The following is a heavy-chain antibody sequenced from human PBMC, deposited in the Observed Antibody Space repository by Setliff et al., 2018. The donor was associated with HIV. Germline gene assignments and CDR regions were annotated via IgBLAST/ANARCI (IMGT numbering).Heavy chain of an antibody. V-gene: IGHV4-38-2*02. J-gene: IGHJ4*02. CDR2: IYSTGHT. CDR1: SYSITNGNY. CDR3: ARDRALRFSKSPSFNYFDV. Sequence: TLSLTRLVFSYSITNGNYWAWIRQSPGKGLEWIGSIYSTGHTYYNPSHKSRLTMSVDTAKNRFSLKLISVTAADTAVYYCARDRALRFSKSPSFNYFDVWGQGALVTVS. D-gene: IGHD3-10*01.